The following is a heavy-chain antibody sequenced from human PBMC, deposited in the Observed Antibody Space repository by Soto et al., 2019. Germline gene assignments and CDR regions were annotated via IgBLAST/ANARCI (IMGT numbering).Heavy chain of an antibody. V-gene: IGHV3-23*01. CDR2: ISGSGGST. Sequence: EVQLLESGGGLVQPGGSLRLSCAASGFTFSSYAMSWVRQAPGKGLEWVSAISGSGGSTYYADSVKGRFTTSRDNSKNTLYLQMNSLRAEDTAVYYCAKDDSLSRVITTNGMDVWGQVTTVTVSS. CDR3: AKDDSLSRVITTNGMDV. J-gene: IGHJ6*02. D-gene: IGHD3-22*01. CDR1: GFTFSSYA.